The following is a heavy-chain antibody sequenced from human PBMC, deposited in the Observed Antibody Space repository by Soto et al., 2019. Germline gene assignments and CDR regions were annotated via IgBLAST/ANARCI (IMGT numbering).Heavy chain of an antibody. V-gene: IGHV3-15*01. D-gene: IGHD5-18*01. Sequence: GGSLRLSCAASGFTFSNAWMSWVRQAPGKGLEWVGFIKSKTYGGTTEYAASVKGRFTISRDDSKNIAYLQMNSLKTEDTAVYYCTRDLRGYSYGYDHYYYGMDVWGQGTTVTVSS. CDR2: IKSKTYGGTT. CDR1: GFTFSNAW. J-gene: IGHJ6*02. CDR3: TRDLRGYSYGYDHYYYGMDV.